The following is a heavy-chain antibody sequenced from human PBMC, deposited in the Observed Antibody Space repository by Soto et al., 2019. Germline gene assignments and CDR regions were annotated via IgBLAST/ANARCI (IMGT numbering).Heavy chain of an antibody. CDR1: GVTVSSNY. D-gene: IGHD6-19*01. V-gene: IGHV3-53*04. CDR2: IYSGGST. J-gene: IGHJ3*02. Sequence: QPGGSMKLSCAASGVTVSSNYMSWVRQAPGKGLEWVSVIYSGGSTYYADSVKGRFTISRHNSKNTLYLQMNSLRAEDTAVYYCPRVGGWYGMAHAFDIWGQGTMVTVSS. CDR3: PRVGGWYGMAHAFDI.